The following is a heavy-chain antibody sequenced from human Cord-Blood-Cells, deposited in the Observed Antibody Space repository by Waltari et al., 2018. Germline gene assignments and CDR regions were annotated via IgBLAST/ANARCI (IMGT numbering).Heavy chain of an antibody. CDR1: GGSFRGYY. CDR3: ARDIAVAGTGD. J-gene: IGHJ4*02. CDR2: INHSGST. D-gene: IGHD6-19*01. Sequence: QVQLQQWGAGLLKPSETLSLTCAVYGGSFRGYYWSWIRQPPGKGLGWIGEINHSGSTNYNPSLKSRVTISVDTSKNQFSLKLSSVTAADTAVYYCARDIAVAGTGDWGQGTLVTVSS. V-gene: IGHV4-34*01.